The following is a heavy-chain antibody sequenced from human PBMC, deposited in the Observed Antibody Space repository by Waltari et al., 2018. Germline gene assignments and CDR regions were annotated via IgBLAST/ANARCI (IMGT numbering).Heavy chain of an antibody. CDR3: AREGGYYYDSSGYYFDY. CDR1: GGSFRVYY. J-gene: IGHJ4*02. V-gene: IGHV4-34*01. Sequence: QVQLQQWGAGLLKPSETLSLTCAVYGGSFRVYYWSWIRQPPGKGLEWIGEINHSGSTNYNPSLKSRVTISVDTSKNQFSLKLSSVTAADTAVYYCAREGGYYYDSSGYYFDYWGQGTLVTVSS. D-gene: IGHD3-22*01. CDR2: INHSGST.